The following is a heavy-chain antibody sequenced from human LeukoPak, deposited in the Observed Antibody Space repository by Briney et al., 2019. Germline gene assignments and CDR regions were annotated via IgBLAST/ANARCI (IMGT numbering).Heavy chain of an antibody. CDR3: AREAAY. Sequence: GGSLRLSCAASEFTSSSYAMHWVRQAPGKGLEWVAVISYDGSNKYYADSVKGRFTISRDNSKNTLYLQMNSLRAEDTAVYYCAREAAYWGQGTLVTVSS. J-gene: IGHJ4*02. CDR2: ISYDGSNK. CDR1: EFTSSSYA. V-gene: IGHV3-30-3*01.